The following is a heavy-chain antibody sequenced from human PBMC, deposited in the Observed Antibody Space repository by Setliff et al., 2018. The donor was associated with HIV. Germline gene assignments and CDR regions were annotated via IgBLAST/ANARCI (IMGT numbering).Heavy chain of an antibody. CDR3: ATQGGGLFPYYSIDY. J-gene: IGHJ4*02. CDR2: VYYSGTT. D-gene: IGHD2-15*01. CDR1: GGSRISSSYY. V-gene: IGHV4-39*01. Sequence: SETLSLTCTVSGGSRISSSYYYVWIRQPPGKGLEWIGDVYYSGTTYYNASLKSRVTISVDRSKNQFSLMMSSVTAADTAVYYCATQGGGLFPYYSIDYWGQGILVTVSS.